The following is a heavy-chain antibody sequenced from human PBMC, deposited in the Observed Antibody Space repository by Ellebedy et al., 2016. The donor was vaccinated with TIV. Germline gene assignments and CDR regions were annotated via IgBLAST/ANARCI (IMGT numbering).Heavy chain of an antibody. J-gene: IGHJ1*01. Sequence: GGSLRLXXAASGFTFSNYWMSWVRQAPGKGLEWVANVQRDGSDKYYVDSVKGRFAISRDNAKNSAYLQMNSLRGEDTAVYYCGSGRALDHWGQGTLVTVSS. D-gene: IGHD3-10*01. CDR3: GSGRALDH. CDR2: VQRDGSDK. V-gene: IGHV3-7*01. CDR1: GFTFSNYW.